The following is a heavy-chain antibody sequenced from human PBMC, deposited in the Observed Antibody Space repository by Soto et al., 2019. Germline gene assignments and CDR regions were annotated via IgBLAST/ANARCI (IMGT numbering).Heavy chain of an antibody. CDR1: GYTFTSYG. CDR3: AGPLRYFDSPAYYYGIDV. CDR2: INAGNGNT. V-gene: IGHV1-3*01. D-gene: IGHD3-9*01. Sequence: ASVKVSCKASGYTFTSYGMHWVRQAPGQRLEWVGWINAGNGNTKYSQKFQGRVTITRDTSASTAYMELSSLRSEDTAVYYCAGPLRYFDSPAYYYGIDVWGQGTTVTVSS. J-gene: IGHJ6*02.